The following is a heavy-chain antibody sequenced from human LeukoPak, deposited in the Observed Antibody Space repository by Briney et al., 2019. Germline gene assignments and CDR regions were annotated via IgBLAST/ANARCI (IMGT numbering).Heavy chain of an antibody. Sequence: PGGSLRLSCAASGFTFSSYEMNWVRQAPGKGLEWVSYISGSGSTIYYADSVKDRFTISRDNAKNSLYLQMNSLRAEDTAVYYCARDLERRGSTTVDYWGQGTLVTVSS. J-gene: IGHJ4*02. D-gene: IGHD2-2*01. CDR2: ISGSGSTI. CDR3: ARDLERRGSTTVDY. CDR1: GFTFSSYE. V-gene: IGHV3-48*03.